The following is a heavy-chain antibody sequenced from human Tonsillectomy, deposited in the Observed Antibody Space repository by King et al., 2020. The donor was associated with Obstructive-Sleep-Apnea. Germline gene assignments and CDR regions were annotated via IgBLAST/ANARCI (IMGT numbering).Heavy chain of an antibody. Sequence: QLVQSGAEVKQPGSSVKVSCKASGGSFNGYAVNWVRQAPGQGLEWIGGIMPIFGSGNYAQKFQGRVTITADESTSTAFLELRSLRSDDTAVYSCARGRSGSYYSFDYWGQGTLVTVSS. CDR3: ARGRSGSYYSFDY. D-gene: IGHD1-26*01. V-gene: IGHV1-69*01. CDR2: IMPIFGSG. J-gene: IGHJ4*02. CDR1: GGSFNGYA.